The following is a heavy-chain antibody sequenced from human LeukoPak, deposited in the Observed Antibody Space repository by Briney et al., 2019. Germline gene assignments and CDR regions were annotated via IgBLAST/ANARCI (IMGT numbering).Heavy chain of an antibody. Sequence: GGSLRLSCTASGFTFSSYGMHWVRQAPGKGLEWLTIIWYDGSDKYYADSVKGRFTISRDNSKNTLYLQMNSLRAEDTAVYYCGKDLGSNGNYLDWVDYWGQGTLVTASS. CDR3: GKDLGSNGNYLDWVDY. CDR2: IWYDGSDK. D-gene: IGHD3-9*01. CDR1: GFTFSSYG. J-gene: IGHJ4*02. V-gene: IGHV3-33*06.